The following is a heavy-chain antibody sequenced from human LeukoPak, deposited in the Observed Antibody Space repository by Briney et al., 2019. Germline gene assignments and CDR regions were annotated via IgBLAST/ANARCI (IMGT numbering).Heavy chain of an antibody. CDR3: ARSSSSHYYYYGMDV. Sequence: GGSLRLSCAASGVTFSSYAMSWVRQAPGKGLEWVSAIRGSGGSTYYADSVKGRFTISRDNSKNTLYLQMNSLRAEDTAVYYCARSSSSHYYYYGMDVWGQGTTVTVSS. CDR2: IRGSGGST. V-gene: IGHV3-23*01. J-gene: IGHJ6*02. CDR1: GVTFSSYA. D-gene: IGHD6-13*01.